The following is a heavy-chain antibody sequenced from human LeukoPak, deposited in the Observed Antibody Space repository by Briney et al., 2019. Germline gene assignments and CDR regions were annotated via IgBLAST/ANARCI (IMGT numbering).Heavy chain of an antibody. J-gene: IGHJ4*02. D-gene: IGHD3-22*01. CDR1: GFTFSSYV. V-gene: IGHV3-33*06. CDR2: IWYDGSNK. Sequence: GRSLRLSCAASGFTFSSYVTHWVRQAPGKGLEWVAAIWYDGSNKYYADSVKGRFTISRDNSKNTLYLQMNSLRAEDTAMFYCAKAPKYYYDNTVIWRLDYWGQGTLVTVSS. CDR3: AKAPKYYYDNTVIWRLDY.